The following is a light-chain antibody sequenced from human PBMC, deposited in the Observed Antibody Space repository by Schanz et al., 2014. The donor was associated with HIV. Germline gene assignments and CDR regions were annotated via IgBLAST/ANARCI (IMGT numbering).Light chain of an antibody. V-gene: IGLV1-40*01. CDR3: QSYDDSLNAVV. Sequence: QSVLAQPPSVSGAPGQRVTISCTGTSSNIGAGYDVHWYQQLPGTAPKLLIYANTNRPSGVPDRFSGSRSGTSASLAITGLQAEDEADYYCQSYDDSLNAVVFGGGTKLTVL. J-gene: IGLJ2*01. CDR1: SSNIGAGYD. CDR2: ANT.